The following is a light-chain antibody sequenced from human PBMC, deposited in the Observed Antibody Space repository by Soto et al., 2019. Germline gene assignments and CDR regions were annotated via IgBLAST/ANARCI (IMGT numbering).Light chain of an antibody. V-gene: IGKV3-20*01. CDR3: QQYGPSPMYT. CDR2: GAS. CDR1: QTVSSSY. J-gene: IGKJ2*01. Sequence: EIVLTQSPGTLSLSPGERATLSCRASQTVSSSYLAWYQQKPGQAPRLLIYGASTRATGIPGRFSSSASGTDFTLTISRLEPEDFAVYYCQQYGPSPMYTFGQGTNLEIK.